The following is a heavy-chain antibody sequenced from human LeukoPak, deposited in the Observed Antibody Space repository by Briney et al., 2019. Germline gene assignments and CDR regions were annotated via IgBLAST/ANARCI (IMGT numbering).Heavy chain of an antibody. D-gene: IGHD3-10*01. Sequence: GGSLRLSCAASGFTVSTKYMNWVRQAPGKGLGWVSIIYSGGDTYYTDSVRGRFTISRDNSKNTLYLQMNSLRTEDTAVYYCARVGDHYHWYFDLWGRGTLVTVSS. CDR2: IYSGGDT. CDR1: GFTVSTKY. J-gene: IGHJ2*01. CDR3: ARVGDHYHWYFDL. V-gene: IGHV3-53*01.